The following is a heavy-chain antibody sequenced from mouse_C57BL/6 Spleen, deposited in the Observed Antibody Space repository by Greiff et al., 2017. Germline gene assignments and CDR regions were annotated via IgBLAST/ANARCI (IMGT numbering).Heavy chain of an antibody. V-gene: IGHV7-3*01. CDR2: IRNKANGYTT. CDR3: ARYDEDYYAMDY. J-gene: IGHJ4*01. Sequence: EVKLVESGGGLVQPGGSLSLSCAASGFTFTDYYMSWVRQPPGKALEWLGFIRNKANGYTTEYSASVKGRFTISRDNSQSILYLQMNALRAEDSATYYCARYDEDYYAMDYWGQGTSVTVSS. CDR1: GFTFTDYY.